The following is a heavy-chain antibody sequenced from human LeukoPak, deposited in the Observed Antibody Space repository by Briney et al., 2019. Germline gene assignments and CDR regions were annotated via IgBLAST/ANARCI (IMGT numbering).Heavy chain of an antibody. CDR1: GYTFTGYY. Sequence: ASVKVSCKASGYTFTGYYMHWVRQAPGQELEWMGWINPNSGGTNYAQKFQGRVTMTRDTSISTAYMELSRLRSDDTAVYYCARGRYSSSWYGNWGQGTLVTVSS. V-gene: IGHV1-2*02. D-gene: IGHD6-13*01. CDR2: INPNSGGT. CDR3: ARGRYSSSWYGN. J-gene: IGHJ4*02.